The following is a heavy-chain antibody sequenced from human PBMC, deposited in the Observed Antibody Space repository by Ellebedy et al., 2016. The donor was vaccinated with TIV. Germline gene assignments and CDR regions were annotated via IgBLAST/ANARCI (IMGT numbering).Heavy chain of an antibody. CDR2: IYQDGSDQ. V-gene: IGHV3-7*01. D-gene: IGHD4-17*01. Sequence: PGGSLRLSCAASGSIFRSYCMSWVRQPPGRGLEWVPNIYQDGSDQNYVDSVKGRFTISRDNANNLLFLQMNSLRAEDTAVYYCVRRGSYGDYAVQVNSWFDPWGRGTLVTVSS. CDR1: GSIFRSYC. CDR3: VRRGSYGDYAVQVNSWFDP. J-gene: IGHJ5*02.